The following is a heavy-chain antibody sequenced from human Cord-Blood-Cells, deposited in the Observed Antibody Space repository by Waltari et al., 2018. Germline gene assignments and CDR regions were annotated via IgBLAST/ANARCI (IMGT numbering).Heavy chain of an antibody. CDR2: INPNSGGT. CDR3: ARGGENYYYYYYMDV. J-gene: IGHJ6*03. CDR1: GYTFTGYY. Sequence: QVQLVQSGAEVKKPGASVKVSCKASGYTFTGYYMHWVRQAPGQGLEWMGWINPNSGGTNYAQKFQGRVTMTRDTSISTDYMELSRLRSDDTAVYYCARGGENYYYYYYMDVWGKGTTVTVSS. D-gene: IGHD7-27*01. V-gene: IGHV1-2*02.